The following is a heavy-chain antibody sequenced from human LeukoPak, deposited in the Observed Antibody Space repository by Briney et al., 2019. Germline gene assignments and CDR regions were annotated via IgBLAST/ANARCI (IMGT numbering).Heavy chain of an antibody. D-gene: IGHD3-22*01. CDR3: ARHYDRSGYYYGSFDY. V-gene: IGHV4-59*08. Sequence: PSETLSLTCTVSGGSISSCYWSWIRQPPGKGLEWIGYIYYSGSTNYNPSLKSRVTISVDTSNNQFSLRLSSVTAADTAVYYCARHYDRSGYYYGSFDYWGQGTLVTVSS. CDR1: GGSISSCY. CDR2: IYYSGST. J-gene: IGHJ4*02.